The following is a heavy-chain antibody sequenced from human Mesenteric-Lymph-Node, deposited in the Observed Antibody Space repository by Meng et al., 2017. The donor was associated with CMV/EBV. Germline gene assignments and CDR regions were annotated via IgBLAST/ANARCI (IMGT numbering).Heavy chain of an antibody. Sequence: ASVKVSCKASGYTFTGYYLHWVRQAPGQGLEWMGWINPNSGATDYAQKFQGRVTMTRDTSISTAYMELSRLRSDDTAVYYCARLSGYPTSLFDYWGQGTLVTVSS. J-gene: IGHJ4*02. CDR3: ARLSGYPTSLFDY. CDR1: GYTFTGYY. D-gene: IGHD3-22*01. CDR2: INPNSGAT. V-gene: IGHV1-2*02.